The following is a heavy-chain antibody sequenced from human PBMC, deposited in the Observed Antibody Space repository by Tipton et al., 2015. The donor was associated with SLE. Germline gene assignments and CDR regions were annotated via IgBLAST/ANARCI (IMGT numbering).Heavy chain of an antibody. D-gene: IGHD3-16*01. V-gene: IGHV4-61*02. CDR1: GGSISSGSYY. CDR3: ARDLGFGWYFDL. CDR2: IYTSGST. Sequence: TLSLTCTVSGGSISSGSYYWSWIRQPAGKGLEWIGRIYTSGSTNYNPSLKSRVTMSVDTSKNQFSLKLSSVTAADTAVYYCARDLGFGWYFDLWGRGTLVTVSS. J-gene: IGHJ2*01.